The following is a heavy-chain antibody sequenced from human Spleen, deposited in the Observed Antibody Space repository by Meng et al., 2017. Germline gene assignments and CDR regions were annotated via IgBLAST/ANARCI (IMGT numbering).Heavy chain of an antibody. CDR1: GFSFSSYW. Sequence: GESLKISCAASGFSFSSYWMNWVRQAPGKGLEWVANIKQDGSEKYYVDSVKGRFTISRDNAKNSLYLQMNSLRAEDTAVYYCARDSRRYCSSTTCSVDYWGQGTLVTVSS. CDR2: IKQDGSEK. D-gene: IGHD2-2*01. CDR3: ARDSRRYCSSTTCSVDY. J-gene: IGHJ4*02. V-gene: IGHV3-7*01.